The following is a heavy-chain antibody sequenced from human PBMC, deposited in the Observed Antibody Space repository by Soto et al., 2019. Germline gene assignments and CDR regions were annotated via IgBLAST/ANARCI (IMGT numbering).Heavy chain of an antibody. Sequence: QVQLVESGGGVVQPGRSLRLFCAASGFTFSKIGMHWVRQAPGKGLEWVAVIWFDGSNYYYADSVKGRFTISRDNSKNTLYLQMNSLRAEDTAVYYCARDRGKVCFDYWGQGTLVTVSS. V-gene: IGHV3-33*01. CDR1: GFTFSKIG. D-gene: IGHD3-16*01. J-gene: IGHJ4*02. CDR2: IWFDGSNY. CDR3: ARDRGKVCFDY.